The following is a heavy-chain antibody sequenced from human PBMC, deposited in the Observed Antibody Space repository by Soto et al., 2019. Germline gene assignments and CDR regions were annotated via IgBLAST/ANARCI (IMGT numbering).Heavy chain of an antibody. V-gene: IGHV1-3*01. CDR2: INAGNGNT. J-gene: IGHJ5*02. CDR3: ARAVAGTGGNWFDP. D-gene: IGHD6-19*01. CDR1: GYTFTSYA. Sequence: GASVKVSCKASGYTFTSYAMHWVRQAPGQRLEWMGWINAGNGNTKYSQKFQGRVTITRDTSASTAYMELSSLRSEDTAVYYCARAVAGTGGNWFDPWGQGTLVTVSS.